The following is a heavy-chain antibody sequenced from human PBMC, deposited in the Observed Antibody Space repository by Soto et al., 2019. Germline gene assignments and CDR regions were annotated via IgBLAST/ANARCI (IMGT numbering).Heavy chain of an antibody. CDR3: ARGSSVCPPRLHY. V-gene: IGHV4-59*01. CDR2: IYYSGST. J-gene: IGHJ4*02. CDR1: GGPISSYY. D-gene: IGHD6-19*01. Sequence: QVQLQESGPGLVKPSETLSLNCTVSGGPISSYYWCWIRQSPREGLEWIGYIYYSGSTNYNPSLKIRVTISADTSNNQFSLELSSVTAADTAVYYCARGSSVCPPRLHYWGQGTLVTVSS.